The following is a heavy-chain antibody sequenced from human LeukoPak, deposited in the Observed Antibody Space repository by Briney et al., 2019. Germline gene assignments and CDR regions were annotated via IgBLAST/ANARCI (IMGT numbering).Heavy chain of an antibody. J-gene: IGHJ4*02. D-gene: IGHD2/OR15-2a*01. CDR1: GFTFSIYA. V-gene: IGHV3-23*01. Sequence: GGSLRLSCAASGFTFSIYAMNWVRQAPGKGLEWVSVIGGSADSADYADSVKGRFTISRDNSKNTLYLQMNSLRAEDTAVYYCAKDQDYYYFDYWGQGTLVTVSS. CDR3: AKDQDYYYFDY. CDR2: IGGSADSA.